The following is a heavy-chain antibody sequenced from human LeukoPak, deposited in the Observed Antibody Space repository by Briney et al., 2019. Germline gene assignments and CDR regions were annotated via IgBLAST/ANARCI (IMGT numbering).Heavy chain of an antibody. J-gene: IGHJ6*03. CDR2: INPNSGGT. D-gene: IGHD2-15*01. CDR3: ARDLWCSGGSCYIPPTYYYYYMDV. CDR1: GYTFTGYY. V-gene: IGHV1-2*06. Sequence: ASVKVSCKASGYTFTGYYMHWVRQAPGQGLEWMGRINPNSGGTNYAQKFQGRVTMTRDTSISTAYMELSRLRSDDTAVYYCARDLWCSGGSCYIPPTYYYYYMDVWGKGTTVTVSS.